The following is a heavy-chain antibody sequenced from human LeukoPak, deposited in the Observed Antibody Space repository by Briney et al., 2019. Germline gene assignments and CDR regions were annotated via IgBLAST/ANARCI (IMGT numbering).Heavy chain of an antibody. CDR3: ARGGTGYDLFDY. CDR1: GFTFSSYE. D-gene: IGHD5-12*01. Sequence: SGGSLRLSCAASGFTFSSYEMTWVRQAPGKGLEWVSYISSSGRTKYYADSVKGRFTISRDNAENSLYLQMNSLRAEDTAVYYCARGGTGYDLFDYWGQGTLVTVSS. J-gene: IGHJ4*02. V-gene: IGHV3-48*03. CDR2: ISSSGRTK.